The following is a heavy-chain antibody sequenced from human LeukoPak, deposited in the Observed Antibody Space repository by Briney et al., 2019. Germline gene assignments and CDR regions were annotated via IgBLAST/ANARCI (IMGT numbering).Heavy chain of an antibody. CDR1: GGSISSYY. Sequence: PSETLSLTCTVSGGSISSYYWSWIRQPPGKGLEWIGYIYYSGSTNYNPSLKGRVTISVDTSKNQFSLKLSSVTAADTAAYYCARDQPYSSGWFRWDYWGQGTLVTVSS. CDR3: ARDQPYSSGWFRWDY. CDR2: IYYSGST. V-gene: IGHV4-59*01. J-gene: IGHJ4*02. D-gene: IGHD6-19*01.